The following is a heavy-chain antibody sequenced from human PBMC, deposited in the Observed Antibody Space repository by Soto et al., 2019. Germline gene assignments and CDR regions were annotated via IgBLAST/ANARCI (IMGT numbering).Heavy chain of an antibody. D-gene: IGHD6-19*01. V-gene: IGHV3-21*01. CDR1: GFSFDTYN. CDR2: ISSGRPDI. J-gene: IGHJ4*02. CDR3: ARDHLGIAAGDFDL. Sequence: EDHLVESGGGLVKPGGSLRLSCAASGFSFDTYNMNWVRQAPGKGWEWVSSISSGRPDIFYADSVRGRFTISRDDAKKSLFLQMNSLRADDTAVYYCARDHLGIAAGDFDLWGQGTLVTVSS.